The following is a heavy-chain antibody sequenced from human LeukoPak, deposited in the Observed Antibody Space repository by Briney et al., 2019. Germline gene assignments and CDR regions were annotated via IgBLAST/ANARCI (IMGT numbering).Heavy chain of an antibody. V-gene: IGHV4-30-2*01. D-gene: IGHD3-3*01. CDR2: IYHSGST. J-gene: IGHJ3*02. Sequence: PSQTLSLTCAVSGGSISSGGYSWSWIRQPPGKGLEWIGYIYHSGSTYYNPSFKSRVTISVDRSKNQFSLKLSSVTAADTAVYYCARAEWGAFDIWGQGTMVTVSS. CDR1: GGSISSGGYS. CDR3: ARAEWGAFDI.